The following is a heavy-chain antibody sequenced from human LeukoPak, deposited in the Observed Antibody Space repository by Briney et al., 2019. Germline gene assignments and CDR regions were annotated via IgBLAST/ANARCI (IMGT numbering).Heavy chain of an antibody. V-gene: IGHV3-33*01. D-gene: IGHD3-22*01. CDR3: VRSAFHAGSGNYYDY. CDR1: GFTFSSYG. Sequence: GGSLRLSCAASGFTFSSYGMHWVRQAPGKGLEWVAVIWYDGSNKYYADSVKGRFTISRDNSKNTLYLQMNSLRVEDTAVYYCVRSAFHAGSGNYYDYWGQGTLVTASS. CDR2: IWYDGSNK. J-gene: IGHJ4*02.